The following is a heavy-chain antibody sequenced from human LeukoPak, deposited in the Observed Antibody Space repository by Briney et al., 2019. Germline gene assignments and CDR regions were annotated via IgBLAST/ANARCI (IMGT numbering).Heavy chain of an antibody. CDR1: GYSISSGYY. D-gene: IGHD6-13*01. CDR3: ARGGIAAAFDY. Sequence: SETLSLACAVSGYSISSGYYWGWIRQPPGKGLEWIGSIYHSGSTYYNPSLKSRVTISVDTSKNQFSLKLSSVTAADTAVYYCARGGIAAAFDYWGQGTLVTVSS. J-gene: IGHJ4*02. V-gene: IGHV4-38-2*01. CDR2: IYHSGST.